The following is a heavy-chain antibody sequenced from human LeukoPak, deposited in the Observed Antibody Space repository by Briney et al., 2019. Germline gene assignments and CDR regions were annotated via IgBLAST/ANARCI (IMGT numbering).Heavy chain of an antibody. J-gene: IGHJ4*02. Sequence: GESLKISCKGSGYGFTNYWIGWVRQMPGKGLEWMGIIYPDDSDTRYSPSFQGQVTISADKSISAAYLQWSSLKASDTAMYYCGRSVGYCSNGVCSVFDYWGQGTLVTVSS. D-gene: IGHD2-8*01. CDR3: GRSVGYCSNGVCSVFDY. CDR2: IYPDDSDT. CDR1: GYGFTNYW. V-gene: IGHV5-51*01.